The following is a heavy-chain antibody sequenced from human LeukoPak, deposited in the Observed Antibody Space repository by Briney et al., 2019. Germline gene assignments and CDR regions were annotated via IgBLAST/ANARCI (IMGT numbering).Heavy chain of an antibody. V-gene: IGHV3-23*01. CDR3: AKDRIPDGFYSVDY. CDR1: GFSFSNYA. Sequence: GGSLRLSCASSGFSFSNYAMGWVRQAPGKGLEWVSLIIASSGSTFYADSVKGRFTISRDNSKNTLYLQMNSLRAEDTAVYYCAKDRIPDGFYSVDYWGQGALVTVSS. CDR2: IIASSGST. D-gene: IGHD3-3*01. J-gene: IGHJ4*02.